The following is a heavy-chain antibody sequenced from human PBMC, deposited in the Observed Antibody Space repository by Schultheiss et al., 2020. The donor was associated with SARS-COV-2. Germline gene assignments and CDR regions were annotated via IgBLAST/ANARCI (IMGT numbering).Heavy chain of an antibody. CDR2: ISGSGGST. V-gene: IGHV3-23*01. CDR3: AKVMSGSYYRYYYYGMDV. Sequence: GGSLRLSCAASGFTFSSYSMNWVRQAPGKGLEWVSAISGSGGSTYYADSVKGRFTISRDNSKNTLYLQMNSLRAEDTAVYYCAKVMSGSYYRYYYYGMDVWGQGTTVTVSS. D-gene: IGHD1-26*01. CDR1: GFTFSSYS. J-gene: IGHJ6*02.